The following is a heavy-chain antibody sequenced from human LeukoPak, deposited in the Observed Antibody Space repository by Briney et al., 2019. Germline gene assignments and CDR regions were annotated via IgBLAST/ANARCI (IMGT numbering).Heavy chain of an antibody. Sequence: PGGSLRLSCAASGFTFSSYAMSWVRQAPGKGLEWVAAISGSGGSTYYADSVKGRFTISRDNSKNTLYLQMNSLRAEDTAVYYCAKEAGSVVVPAAILHTPNWFGPWRQGTLVTVSS. CDR3: AKEAGSVVVPAAILHTPNWFGP. V-gene: IGHV3-23*01. CDR2: ISGSGGST. D-gene: IGHD2-2*01. J-gene: IGHJ5*02. CDR1: GFTFSSYA.